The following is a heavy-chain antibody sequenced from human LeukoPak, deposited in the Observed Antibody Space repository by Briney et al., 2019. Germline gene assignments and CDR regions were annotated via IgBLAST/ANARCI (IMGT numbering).Heavy chain of an antibody. CDR1: GGTFSSYA. D-gene: IGHD6-19*01. Sequence: GASVKVSCKASGGTFSSYAISWVRQAPGQGLEWMGRIIPILGIANYAQKFQGRVTITADKSTSTAYMELSSLRSEDTAVYYCARERTVAGYFDYWGQGTLVTVSS. CDR3: ARERTVAGYFDY. CDR2: IIPILGIA. J-gene: IGHJ4*02. V-gene: IGHV1-69*04.